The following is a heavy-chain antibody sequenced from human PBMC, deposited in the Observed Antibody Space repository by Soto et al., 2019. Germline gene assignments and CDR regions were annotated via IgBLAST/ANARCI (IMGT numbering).Heavy chain of an antibody. J-gene: IGHJ6*03. Sequence: AGSVKASCRASGYTFTSCYIHWVRQAPGQGLEWMGWMNPNSGNTGYAQKFQGRVTMTRNTSISTAYMELSSLRSEDTAVYYCARGLTGGTAASYYYMYALSKDTTLTISS. D-gene: IGHD1-1*01. CDR2: MNPNSGNT. CDR3: ARGLTGGTAASYYYMYA. CDR1: GYTFTSCY. V-gene: IGHV1-8*02.